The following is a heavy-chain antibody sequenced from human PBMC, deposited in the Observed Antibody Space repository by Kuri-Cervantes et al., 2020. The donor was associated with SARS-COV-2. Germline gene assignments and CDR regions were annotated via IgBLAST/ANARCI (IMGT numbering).Heavy chain of an antibody. CDR1: GFTFSSYG. V-gene: IGHV3-30*02. D-gene: IGHD6-13*01. CDR3: VGHSSSSI. CDR2: IRYDGSNK. Sequence: GGSLRLSCAASGFTFSSYGMHWVRQAPGKGLEWVAFIRYDGSNKYYADSVKGRFTTSRDDSKNTLYVHMNNLRVDDTAVYYCVGHSSSSIWGQGTLVTVSS. J-gene: IGHJ4*02.